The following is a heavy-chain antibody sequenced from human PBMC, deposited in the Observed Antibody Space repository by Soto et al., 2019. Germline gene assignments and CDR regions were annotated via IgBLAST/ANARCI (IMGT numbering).Heavy chain of an antibody. CDR3: ARPREAGKYYYGVDV. CDR2: IYPGDSDT. CDR1: GYSFTSYW. D-gene: IGHD6-19*01. Sequence: EVQLVQSGAEVKKPGESLKISCKGSGYSFTSYWIGWVRQMPGKGLEWMGIIYPGDSDTRYSPSFQGQVTISADKSISTAYLQWSSLKASDTALYYCARPREAGKYYYGVDVWGQGTTVTVSS. V-gene: IGHV5-51*01. J-gene: IGHJ6*02.